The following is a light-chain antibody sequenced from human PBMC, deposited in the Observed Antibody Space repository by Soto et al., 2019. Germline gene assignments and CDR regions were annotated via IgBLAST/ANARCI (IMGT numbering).Light chain of an antibody. J-gene: IGKJ1*01. CDR1: QGISNY. V-gene: IGKV1-27*01. CDR3: QKYNSAPWT. CDR2: AAS. Sequence: DIQMTQSPSSLSASVGDRVTITCRASQGISNYLVWYQQKPGKVPKLLIHAASTLQSGVPSRFSGSGSGTYFTLTITSLQPEDVATYYCQKYNSAPWTFGQGTKVEIK.